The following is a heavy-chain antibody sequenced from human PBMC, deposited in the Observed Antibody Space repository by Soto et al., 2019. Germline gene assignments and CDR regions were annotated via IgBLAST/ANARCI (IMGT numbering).Heavy chain of an antibody. CDR3: ASGVKGIDY. CDR1: GFTFSSYS. CDR2: ISSSSSYI. V-gene: IGHV3-21*01. J-gene: IGHJ4*02. Sequence: EVQLVESGGGLVKPGGSLRLSCAGSGFTFSSYSMYWVRQAPGKGLEWVSSISSSSSYIYYADSVKGRFTISRDNAKNSMYLQMNRLRADDTAVYYCASGVKGIDYCGQGSLVTVSS. D-gene: IGHD3-10*01.